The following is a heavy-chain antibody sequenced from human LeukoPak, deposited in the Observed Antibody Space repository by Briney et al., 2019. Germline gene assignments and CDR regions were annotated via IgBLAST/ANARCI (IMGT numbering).Heavy chain of an antibody. J-gene: IGHJ3*02. CDR2: IYSGGST. D-gene: IGHD6-13*01. Sequence: GGSLRLSCAASGFTVSSNYMSWVRQAPGKGLEWVSVIYSGGSTYYADSVKGRFTISRDNSKNTLYLQMNSLRAEDTAVYYCARDCGGIAAAGIGAFDIWGQGTMVTVSS. V-gene: IGHV3-66*01. CDR3: ARDCGGIAAAGIGAFDI. CDR1: GFTVSSNY.